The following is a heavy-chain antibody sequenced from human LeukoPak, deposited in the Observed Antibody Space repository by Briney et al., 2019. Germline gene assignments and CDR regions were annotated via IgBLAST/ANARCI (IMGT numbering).Heavy chain of an antibody. CDR3: ARDKGNTAMTEGFDY. J-gene: IGHJ4*02. V-gene: IGHV3-7*01. CDR1: GFTFSNYW. CDR2: IKQDGTDK. D-gene: IGHD5-18*01. Sequence: GGSLRLSCVASGFTFSNYWMTWVRQAPGKGLEWVAHIKQDGTDKYYADSVKGRFTISRDNAKNSLYLQMNSLRAEDTAVYYCARDKGNTAMTEGFDYWGQGTLVTVSS.